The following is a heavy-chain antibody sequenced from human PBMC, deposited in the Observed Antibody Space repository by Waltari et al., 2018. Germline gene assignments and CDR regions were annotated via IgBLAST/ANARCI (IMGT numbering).Heavy chain of an antibody. J-gene: IGHJ4*02. CDR3: AGHEWGLPGF. V-gene: IGHV4-38-2*01. CDR1: GYSITSAYW. Sequence: QVQLQESGPGLVKPSETLSLTCGVSGYSITSAYWWAWFRQPPGKGLEWIASIHYTGDPQYSPSLNSRVTISADKSKNEVSLRLTSVTAADTAVYYCAGHEWGLPGFWGQGTLVTVSS. CDR2: IHYTGDP. D-gene: IGHD1-26*01.